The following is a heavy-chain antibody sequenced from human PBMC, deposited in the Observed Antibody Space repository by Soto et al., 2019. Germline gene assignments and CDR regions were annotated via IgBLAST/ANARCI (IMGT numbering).Heavy chain of an antibody. CDR3: ARVSGSYYYGMDV. CDR1: GGSLKSGGYY. V-gene: IGHV4-31*02. J-gene: IGHJ6*02. CDR2: IYHTGRT. Sequence: SETLSLTCTVSGGSLKSGGYYWSWIRQHPGRGLEWIGYIYHTGRTYYNPSLESRVTFSVDTSKNQFSLKLSSVTAADTAVYYCARVSGSYYYGMDVWGQGTTVTVSS.